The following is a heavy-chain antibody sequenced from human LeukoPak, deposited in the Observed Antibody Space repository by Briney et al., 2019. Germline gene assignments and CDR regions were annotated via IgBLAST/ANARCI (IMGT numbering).Heavy chain of an antibody. J-gene: IGHJ6*03. Sequence: ASVKVSCKASGGTFSSYAISWVRQAPGQGLEWMGGIIPIFGTANYAQKFQGRVTITADESTSTAYMELSSLRSEDTAVYYCARGCGVPIIRGYYYYYMDVWGKGTTVTVSS. V-gene: IGHV1-69*13. CDR2: IIPIFGTA. D-gene: IGHD3-3*01. CDR1: GGTFSSYA. CDR3: ARGCGVPIIRGYYYYYMDV.